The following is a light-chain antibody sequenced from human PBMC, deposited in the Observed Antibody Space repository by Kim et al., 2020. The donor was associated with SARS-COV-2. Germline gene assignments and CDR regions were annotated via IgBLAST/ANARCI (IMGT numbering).Light chain of an antibody. Sequence: APGEGATPSCRARQSVSSTLASYQQKPGQAPRLLIYGASTRATGIPARFSGSGSGTEFTLTVSSLQSEDFAVYYCQQYNNWPPWTFGQGTKVDIK. CDR1: QSVSST. V-gene: IGKV3-15*01. CDR2: GAS. CDR3: QQYNNWPPWT. J-gene: IGKJ1*01.